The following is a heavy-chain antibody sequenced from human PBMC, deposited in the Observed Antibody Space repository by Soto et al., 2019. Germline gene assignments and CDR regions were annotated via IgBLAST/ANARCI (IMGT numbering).Heavy chain of an antibody. CDR3: ARMPYYYDTGGTDYF. CDR1: GHPFLDFY. J-gene: IGHJ4*02. D-gene: IGHD3-22*01. V-gene: IGHV1-2*02. Sequence: QVQLVQSGAEVRKPGASVRVSCSPSGHPFLDFYVHWVRQAPGKGLEWLGWINPNTGATNYAQKFEGRVTVTRDMSINTAYMELSRLTSDDTAVYYCARMPYYYDTGGTDYFWGPGTLVTVSS. CDR2: INPNTGAT.